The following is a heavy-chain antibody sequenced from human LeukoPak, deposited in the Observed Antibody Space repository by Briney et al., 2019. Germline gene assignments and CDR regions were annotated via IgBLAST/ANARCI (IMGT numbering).Heavy chain of an antibody. D-gene: IGHD2-2*02. CDR3: TLYNH. CDR2: INTYNGNT. V-gene: IGHV1-3*03. J-gene: IGHJ5*02. Sequence: GASVKVSCKASGHTFTSHDMHWVRQAPGQRLEWMGCINTYNGNTKYSQEFHGRVTITRDTSASTAYMELSSLRSEDFAMYYCTLYNHWGQGTLVTVSS. CDR1: GHTFTSHD.